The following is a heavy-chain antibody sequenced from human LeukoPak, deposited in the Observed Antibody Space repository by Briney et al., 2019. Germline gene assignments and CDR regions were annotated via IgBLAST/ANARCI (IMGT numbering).Heavy chain of an antibody. J-gene: IGHJ4*02. Sequence: PGGSLRLSCAASGFTFSSYWMSWVRQAPGKGLEWVANIKQDGSEKYYVDSVKGRFTISRDNAKNSLYPQMNSLRAEDTAVYYCAKEPRPHSPRGDSEYYFDYWGQGTLVTVSS. CDR1: GFTFSSYW. CDR3: AKEPRPHSPRGDSEYYFDY. D-gene: IGHD3-10*01. V-gene: IGHV3-7*03. CDR2: IKQDGSEK.